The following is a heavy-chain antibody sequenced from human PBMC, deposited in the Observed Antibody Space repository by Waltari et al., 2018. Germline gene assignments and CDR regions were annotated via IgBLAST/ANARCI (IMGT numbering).Heavy chain of an antibody. Sequence: EVQLLESGGGLVQPGGSLRLSRAASGFTFSSYAMSWVRQAPGKGLEWVSAISGSGGSTYYADSVKGRFTISRDNSKNTLYLQMNSLRAEDTAVYYCAKTGLPIVVVITDFDYWGQGTLVTVSS. J-gene: IGHJ4*02. V-gene: IGHV3-23*01. CDR2: ISGSGGST. D-gene: IGHD3-22*01. CDR3: AKTGLPIVVVITDFDY. CDR1: GFTFSSYA.